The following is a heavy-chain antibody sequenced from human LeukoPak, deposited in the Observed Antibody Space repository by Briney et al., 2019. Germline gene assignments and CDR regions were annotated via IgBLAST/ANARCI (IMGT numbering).Heavy chain of an antibody. J-gene: IGHJ4*02. CDR3: ARYSSDWPYYFDY. V-gene: IGHV4-34*01. CDR1: GGSFSNYY. CDR2: IYHTGST. D-gene: IGHD6-19*01. Sequence: SETLSLTCAVYGGSFSNYYWSWIRQPPGKGLEWIGDIYHTGSTTYNPSLKSRVTISVDTSKNHFSLQLSSVTAADTAMYYCARYSSDWPYYFDYWGQGTLVTVSS.